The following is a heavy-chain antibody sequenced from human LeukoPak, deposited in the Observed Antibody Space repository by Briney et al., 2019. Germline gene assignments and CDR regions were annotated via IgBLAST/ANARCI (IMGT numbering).Heavy chain of an antibody. Sequence: SETLSLTCVVYGGSSSGYYWSWIRQPPGKGLEWIGEINHSGSTNYNPSLKSRVTISVDTSKNQFSLKLSSVTAADTAVYYCARAAEGYYGSGNGGWFDPWGQGTLVTVSS. D-gene: IGHD3-10*01. V-gene: IGHV4-34*01. CDR1: GGSSSGYY. CDR2: INHSGST. CDR3: ARAAEGYYGSGNGGWFDP. J-gene: IGHJ5*02.